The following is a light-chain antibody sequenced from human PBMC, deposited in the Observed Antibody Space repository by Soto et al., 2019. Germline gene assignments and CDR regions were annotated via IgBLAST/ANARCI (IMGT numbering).Light chain of an antibody. CDR1: QSISSY. J-gene: IGKJ1*01. CDR3: QQYHTFPT. CDR2: AAS. V-gene: IGKV1-39*01. Sequence: DIQMTQSPSSLSASVGDRVTITCRASQSISSYLNWYQQKPGKAPKLLIYAASSLQSGVPSRFSGSGSGTDFTLTISSLQPDDFATYYCQQYHTFPTFGQGTKVDIK.